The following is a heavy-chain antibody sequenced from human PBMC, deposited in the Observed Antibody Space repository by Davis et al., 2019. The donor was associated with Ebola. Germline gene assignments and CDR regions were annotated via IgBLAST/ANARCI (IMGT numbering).Heavy chain of an antibody. CDR3: ARVLSYCSGGSCPGGSDH. D-gene: IGHD2-15*01. Sequence: PGGSLRLSCAASGFTFSSYEMNWVRQAPGKGLEWVSYISSSGSTIYYADSVKGRFTISRDNAKNSLYLQMNSLRAEDTAVYYCARVLSYCSGGSCPGGSDHWGQGTLVTVSS. J-gene: IGHJ4*02. V-gene: IGHV3-48*03. CDR2: ISSSGSTI. CDR1: GFTFSSYE.